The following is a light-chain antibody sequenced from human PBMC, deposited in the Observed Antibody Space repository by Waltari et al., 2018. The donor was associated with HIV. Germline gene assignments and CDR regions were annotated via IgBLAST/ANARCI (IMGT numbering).Light chain of an antibody. CDR1: TNDVGRYEY. CDR2: DVT. V-gene: IGLV2-14*03. Sequence: QSALTQPASVSGSPGQSITISCTGTTNDVGRYEYVPWYQQHPGKAPKLLSYDVTYRPSVVSTRFSGSKSGNTASLTVSGLQAEDEADYYCNSDTSTDRWVFGGGTKLTVL. J-gene: IGLJ3*02. CDR3: NSDTSTDRWV.